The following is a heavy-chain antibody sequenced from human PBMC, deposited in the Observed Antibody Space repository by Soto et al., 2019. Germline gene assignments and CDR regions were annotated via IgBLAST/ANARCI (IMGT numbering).Heavy chain of an antibody. CDR1: GFTFSDYY. J-gene: IGHJ4*02. D-gene: IGHD3-16*02. V-gene: IGHV3-11*01. CDR3: ARGPYAYVWGSDPPHFDY. CDR2: ISSSGSTI. Sequence: QVQLVESGGGLVKPGGSLRLSCAASGFTFSDYYMSWIRQAPGKGLERVSYISSSGSTIYYADSVKGRFTISRDNAKISLYLQMNSLRAEDPAVYYCARGPYAYVWGSDPPHFDYWGQGTLVTVSS.